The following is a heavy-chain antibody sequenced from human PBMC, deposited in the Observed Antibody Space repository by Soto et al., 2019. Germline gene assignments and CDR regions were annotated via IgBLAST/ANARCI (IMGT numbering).Heavy chain of an antibody. D-gene: IGHD3-3*02. CDR1: GGSISSYY. J-gene: IGHJ3*02. V-gene: IGHV4-59*01. CDR3: ASLSDGAFDI. Sequence: QVQLQESGPGLVKPSETQSLTCTVSGGSISSYYWSWIRQPPGKGLEWIGYIYYSGSTNYNPSLKSRVTISVDTSKNQFSLKLSSVTAADTAVYYCASLSDGAFDIWGQGTMVTVSS. CDR2: IYYSGST.